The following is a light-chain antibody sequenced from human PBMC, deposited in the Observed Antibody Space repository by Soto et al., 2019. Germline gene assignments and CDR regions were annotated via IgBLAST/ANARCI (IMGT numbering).Light chain of an antibody. CDR3: QQYNSFPLT. CDR1: LGIGNY. CDR2: TAS. Sequence: DIQMTQSPSSVSASVGDRVTITCRASLGIGNYLAWYQHKPGKAPNLLYTASRLQSGVPSRFSGSGSGTDFTLTISSWQSEDAATSYCQQYNSFPLTFGGGTKVEIK. J-gene: IGKJ4*01. V-gene: IGKV1-12*01.